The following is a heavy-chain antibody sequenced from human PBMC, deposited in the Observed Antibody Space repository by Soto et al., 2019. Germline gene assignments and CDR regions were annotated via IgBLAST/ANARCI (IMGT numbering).Heavy chain of an antibody. CDR1: GGSIGSSRYY. Sequence: SETLALTSTGSGGSIGSSRYYWGWIRQPPGKGLEWIGSIYYSGSTYYNPSLKSRVTISVDTSKNQFSLKLSSVTAADTAVYYCACIFSGGYGYGFYYYGMDVWGQGTTVT. J-gene: IGHJ6*02. CDR3: ACIFSGGYGYGFYYYGMDV. D-gene: IGHD5-18*01. V-gene: IGHV4-39*01. CDR2: IYYSGST.